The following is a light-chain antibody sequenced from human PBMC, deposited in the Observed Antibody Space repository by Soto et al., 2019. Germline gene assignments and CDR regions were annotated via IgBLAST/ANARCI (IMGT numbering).Light chain of an antibody. J-gene: IGKJ1*01. Sequence: DIVMTQSPDSLAVSLGERATINCKSSQSVLYSSNNKNSVAWYQQKPGQPPQLLIYWASTRESGVPDRFSGSESGTDFTLTISRLEPEDFAVYYCQQYGSSPETFGQGTKVEIK. CDR2: WAS. CDR1: QSVLYSSNNKNS. CDR3: QQYGSSPET. V-gene: IGKV4-1*01.